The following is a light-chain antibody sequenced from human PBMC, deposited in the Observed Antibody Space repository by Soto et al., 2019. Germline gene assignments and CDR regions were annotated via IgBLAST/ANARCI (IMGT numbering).Light chain of an antibody. CDR2: TAS. CDR1: LGISSY. V-gene: IGKV1-9*01. J-gene: IGKJ1*01. CDR3: QQLNNYPRT. Sequence: DIQLTQSPSFLSASVGDRVTIPCLASLGISSYLAWYQQKPGKAPKLLISTASTLQSGVPSRFSGSGSGTEFTLTISSLQPEDFATYYCQQLNNYPRTFGQGTKVDIK.